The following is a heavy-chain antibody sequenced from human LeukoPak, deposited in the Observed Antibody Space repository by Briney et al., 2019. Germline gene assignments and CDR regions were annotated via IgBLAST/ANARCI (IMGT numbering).Heavy chain of an antibody. Sequence: SETLSLTCTVSGDSISSRSYYWGWIRQPPGKGLEWIGSIYYSGSTYYNPSLESRVTISVDTSKKQVSLRLSSVTAADTAVYYCARLYNGKRPPDYWGQGTLVTVPS. V-gene: IGHV4-39*01. CDR1: GDSISSRSYY. CDR2: IYYSGST. CDR3: ARLYNGKRPPDY. D-gene: IGHD1-14*01. J-gene: IGHJ4*02.